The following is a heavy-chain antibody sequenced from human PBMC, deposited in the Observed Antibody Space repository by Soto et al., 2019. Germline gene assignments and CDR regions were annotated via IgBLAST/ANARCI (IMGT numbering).Heavy chain of an antibody. J-gene: IGHJ4*02. V-gene: IGHV1-18*01. D-gene: IGHD3-3*01. CDR1: GYTFTSYG. Sequence: ASVKVSCKASGYTFTSYGINWVRQAPGQGLEWMGWIRAYNGNTNYAQKLQGRVTMTTETSTSKAYMELRSLRSDDTAVYYCARLVDFWSGYLIDYWGQGTLVTVSS. CDR2: IRAYNGNT. CDR3: ARLVDFWSGYLIDY.